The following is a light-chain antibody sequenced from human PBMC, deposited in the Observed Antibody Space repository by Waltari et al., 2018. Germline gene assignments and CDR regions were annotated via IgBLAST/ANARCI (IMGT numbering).Light chain of an antibody. V-gene: IGLV2-14*01. J-gene: IGLJ3*02. CDR2: EVS. Sequence: QSALTQPAPVSGSPGHSIPISCTGTSSAVGAYSFVSRYQQHPGKAPNLIIYEVSKRPSGISNRFSGSKSGNTASLTISGLQTEDEADYFCSTYTTSSALLFGGGTRLTVL. CDR1: SSAVGAYSF. CDR3: STYTTSSALL.